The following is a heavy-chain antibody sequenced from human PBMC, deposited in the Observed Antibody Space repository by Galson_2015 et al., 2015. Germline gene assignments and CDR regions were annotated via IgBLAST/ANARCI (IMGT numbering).Heavy chain of an antibody. CDR1: GSSFSNYA. CDR3: VRASQDCSAPIFPYNC. Sequence: SVKVSCKASGSSFSNYAISWVRQAPGQGLEWMGGITPVFGTANYAQKFQGRVTITAVKSTSTAYMEVSSLRSEDTVVYHCVRASQDCSAPIFPYNCRGKGTLVTVSS. CDR2: ITPVFGTA. J-gene: IGHJ4*02. D-gene: IGHD1-1*01. V-gene: IGHV1-69*06.